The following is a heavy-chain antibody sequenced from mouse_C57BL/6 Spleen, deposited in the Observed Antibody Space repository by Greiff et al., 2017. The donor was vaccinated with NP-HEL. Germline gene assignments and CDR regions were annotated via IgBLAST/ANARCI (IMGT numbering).Heavy chain of an antibody. CDR3: AISVRNWDRGDY. V-gene: IGHV1-74*01. Sequence: QVQLQQPGAELVKPGASVKVSCKASGYTFTSYWMHWVKQRPGQGLEWIGRIHPSDSGTNYNQKFKGKATLTVDKSSSTAYLQISSLTSEEAAVYYCAISVRNWDRGDYWGQGTTLTVSS. D-gene: IGHD4-1*01. CDR2: IHPSDSGT. CDR1: GYTFTSYW. J-gene: IGHJ2*01.